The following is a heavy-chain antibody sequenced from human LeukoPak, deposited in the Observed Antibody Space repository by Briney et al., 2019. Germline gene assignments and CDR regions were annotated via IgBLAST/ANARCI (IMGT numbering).Heavy chain of an antibody. V-gene: IGHV3-74*01. CDR1: GFTFSRSK. Sequence: GGSLRLSCAASGFTFSRSKMHWVRQAPGKGLVWVSHVIRDGSITNYADSVKGRFTISRDNAKNTLYLQMSRLRAEDTAVYFCVRDGDDFNFDYWGQGSLVTVSS. J-gene: IGHJ4*02. CDR3: VRDGDDFNFDY. D-gene: IGHD5-24*01. CDR2: VIRDGSIT.